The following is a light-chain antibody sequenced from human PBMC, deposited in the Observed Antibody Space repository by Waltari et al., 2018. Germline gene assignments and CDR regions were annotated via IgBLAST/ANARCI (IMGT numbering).Light chain of an antibody. CDR3: QQTYSTPGIT. CDR2: GAA. J-gene: IGKJ5*01. V-gene: IGKV1-39*01. CDR1: QKINGY. Sequence: DIQMTQSPSSLSASVGDRVTITCRAGQKINGYLNWYQHKPGKAPKLLIYGAANLQTGVPVRFSGSESGTDFTLTINSLQPEDFATYFCQQTYSTPGITFGQGTRLEI.